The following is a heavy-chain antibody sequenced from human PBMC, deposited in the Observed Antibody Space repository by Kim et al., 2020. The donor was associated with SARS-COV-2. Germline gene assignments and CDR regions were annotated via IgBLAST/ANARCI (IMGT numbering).Heavy chain of an antibody. CDR3: ARKLDNGAYHFDY. CDR2: ICYSGTT. CDR1: GGSVDGADYY. J-gene: IGHJ4*02. V-gene: IGHV4-31*03. Sequence: SETLSLTCTVSGGSVDGADYYWSWIRQHPGKGLEWIGYICYSGTTYYNPSLKSRLVISVDTSKNQFSLNLRSVTAADTAVYYCARKLDNGAYHFDYWGRG. D-gene: IGHD4-17*01.